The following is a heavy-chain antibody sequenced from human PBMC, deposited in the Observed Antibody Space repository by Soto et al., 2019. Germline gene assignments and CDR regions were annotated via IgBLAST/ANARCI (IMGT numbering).Heavy chain of an antibody. CDR3: ARQGVYCNSFTCYVDY. V-gene: IGHV3-48*01. J-gene: IGHJ4*02. D-gene: IGHD2-2*01. Sequence: GGSLRLSCAASGFTFSSYNMNWVRQAPGKGLEWVSYISSSSSTMYYADSVKGRFTISRDNAKNSLYLQMNSLRAEDTAVYYCARQGVYCNSFTCYVDYWGQGTLVTVSS. CDR1: GFTFSSYN. CDR2: ISSSSSTM.